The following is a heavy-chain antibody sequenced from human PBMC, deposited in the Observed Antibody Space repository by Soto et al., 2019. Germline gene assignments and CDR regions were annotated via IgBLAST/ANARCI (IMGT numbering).Heavy chain of an antibody. Sequence: EVHLLESGGGLIQPGGSLTLSCAASGFTFSNYAMSWIRQAPGKGLEWVSAISDTGGITNYVDSVKGRFTISRENSKNTLYLQMNSLRVVETAIYYCAKDRQQSKYNGLDVWGQGTTVTVSS. J-gene: IGHJ6*02. CDR1: GFTFSNYA. D-gene: IGHD1-1*01. CDR2: ISDTGGIT. CDR3: AKDRQQSKYNGLDV. V-gene: IGHV3-23*01.